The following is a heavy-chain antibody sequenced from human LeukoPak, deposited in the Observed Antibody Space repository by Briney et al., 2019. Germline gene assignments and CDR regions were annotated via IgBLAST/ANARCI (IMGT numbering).Heavy chain of an antibody. D-gene: IGHD3-16*01. CDR2: IYPSGST. CDR1: GYSISSGYY. CDR3: ASSVGMITFGGVIEPDAFDI. Sequence: PSETLSLTCTVSGYSISSGYYWGWIRQPPGKRLEWIGSIYPSGSTFYNPSLKSRVTISVDTSKNQFSLKLSSVTAADTAVYYCASSVGMITFGGVIEPDAFDIWGQGTMVTVSS. V-gene: IGHV4-38-2*02. J-gene: IGHJ3*02.